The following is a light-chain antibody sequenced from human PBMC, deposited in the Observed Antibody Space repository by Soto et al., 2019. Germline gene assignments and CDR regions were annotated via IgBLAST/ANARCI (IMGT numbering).Light chain of an antibody. Sequence: QSVLTQPPSVSGAPGQRVTISCTGNSSNIGSPFDVHWYQHLPGTAPRLLIYANNNRPSGVPDRFSGSKSGTSASLAITGLQGDDEADYYCQSFDSRLGAPVFGGGTKLTVL. CDR3: QSFDSRLGAPV. V-gene: IGLV1-40*01. J-gene: IGLJ2*01. CDR2: ANN. CDR1: SSNIGSPFD.